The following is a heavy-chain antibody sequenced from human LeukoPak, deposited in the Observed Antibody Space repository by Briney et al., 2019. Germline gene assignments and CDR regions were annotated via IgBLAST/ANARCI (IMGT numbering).Heavy chain of an antibody. CDR1: GGSISSGGYY. J-gene: IGHJ4*02. Sequence: KSSETLSLTCTVSGGSISSGGYYWSWIRQHPGKGLEWIGYIYYSGSTYYNPSLKSRVTISVDTSKNQFSLKLSSVTAADTAVYYCARGGVAAAVIFDYWGQGTLVTVSS. D-gene: IGHD6-13*01. CDR2: IYYSGST. CDR3: ARGGVAAAVIFDY. V-gene: IGHV4-31*03.